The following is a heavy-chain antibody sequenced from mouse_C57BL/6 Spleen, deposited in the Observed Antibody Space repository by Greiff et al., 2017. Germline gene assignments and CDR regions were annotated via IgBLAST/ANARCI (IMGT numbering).Heavy chain of an antibody. CDR1: GYTFTDYE. D-gene: IGHD4-1*01. V-gene: IGHV1-15*01. Sequence: QVQLKQSGAVLVRPGASVTLSCKASGYTFTDYEMHWVKQTPVHGPGWMGAIDPETGGTAYKQKFKGKALLTADKSSSTAYMALRSLTSEDSAVYYCTRSSPSNFYYFDYWGHDTTLTVSS. J-gene: IGHJ2*01. CDR2: IDPETGGT. CDR3: TRSSPSNFYYFDY.